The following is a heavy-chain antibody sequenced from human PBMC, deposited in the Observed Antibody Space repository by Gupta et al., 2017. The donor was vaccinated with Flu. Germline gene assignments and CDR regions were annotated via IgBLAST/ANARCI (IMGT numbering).Heavy chain of an antibody. CDR1: GYSFTTYW. Sequence: EVQLVQSGAEVKKPGESLKISCKGSGYSFTTYWIGWVRQMPGKGLEWMGIIFPGDSDARYTPSFQGQVTISADKSINTAYLQWSSLKASDTAIYYCARNHWGGAGFFDYWGQGSLVTVSS. D-gene: IGHD7-27*01. J-gene: IGHJ4*02. CDR2: IFPGDSDA. V-gene: IGHV5-51*01. CDR3: ARNHWGGAGFFDY.